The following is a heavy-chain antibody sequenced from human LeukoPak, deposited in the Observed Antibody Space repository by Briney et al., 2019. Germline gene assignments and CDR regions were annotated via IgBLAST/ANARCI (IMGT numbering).Heavy chain of an antibody. V-gene: IGHV4-4*07. J-gene: IGHJ5*02. CDR2: IYTSGST. Sequence: SETLSLTCTVSGGSISRYYWSWIRQPAGKGLEWIGRIYTSGSTNYNPSLKSRVTMSIDTSKKQFSLKLNSVTAADTAVYYCAGIAVTGGDWFDPWGQGALVTVSS. D-gene: IGHD6-19*01. CDR1: GGSISRYY. CDR3: AGIAVTGGDWFDP.